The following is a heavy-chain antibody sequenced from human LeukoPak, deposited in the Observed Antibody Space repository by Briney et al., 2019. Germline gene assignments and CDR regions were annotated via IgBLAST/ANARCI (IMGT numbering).Heavy chain of an antibody. CDR2: ISYDGSNK. J-gene: IGHJ4*02. D-gene: IGHD2-15*01. V-gene: IGHV3-30*03. Sequence: PGGSLRLSCAASGFTFSNNGMHWVRQAPGKGLEWVAVISYDGSNKYYADSVKGRFTVSRDNSKNTLFLQMNSLRVEDTAVYYCARDPCSGAPACIDHWGQGTLVSVSS. CDR3: ARDPCSGAPACIDH. CDR1: GFTFSNNG.